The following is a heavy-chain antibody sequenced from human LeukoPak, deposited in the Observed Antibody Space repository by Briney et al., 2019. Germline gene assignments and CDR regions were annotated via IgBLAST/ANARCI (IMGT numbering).Heavy chain of an antibody. Sequence: GASVKVSCKASGYTFTSYDINWVRQATGQGLEWMGWMNPNSGNTGYAQKFQGRVTITRNTSISTAYMELRSLRSDDTAVYYCARGVSGVYDILTTADYWGQGTLVTVSS. CDR3: ARGVSGVYDILTTADY. J-gene: IGHJ4*02. V-gene: IGHV1-8*03. CDR1: GYTFTSYD. CDR2: MNPNSGNT. D-gene: IGHD3-9*01.